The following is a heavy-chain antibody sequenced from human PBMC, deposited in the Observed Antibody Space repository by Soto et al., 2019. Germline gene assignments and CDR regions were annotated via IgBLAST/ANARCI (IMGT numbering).Heavy chain of an antibody. D-gene: IGHD7-27*01. CDR3: ARGTGDGTFDF. J-gene: IGHJ4*02. V-gene: IGHV1-3*01. CDR2: INAGYGNT. Sequence: VASVKVSCKASGYTFSSYAMHWVRQAPGQRLEWMGWINAGYGNTKSSQKFQDRVTISRDTSASTAYMELTSLRSEDTAVYYCARGTGDGTFDFCGQGTLGTVSS. CDR1: GYTFSSYA.